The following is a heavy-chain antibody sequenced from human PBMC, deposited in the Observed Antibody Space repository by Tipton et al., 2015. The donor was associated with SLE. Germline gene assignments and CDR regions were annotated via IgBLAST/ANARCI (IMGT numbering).Heavy chain of an antibody. D-gene: IGHD2-2*01. CDR3: ARAKRSSTTWGYWFDP. V-gene: IGHV4-59*01. CDR1: NGSISNYY. J-gene: IGHJ5*02. Sequence: TLSLTCTVSNGSISNYYWSWIRQAPGKALEWIGYISYSGTTNYSPSLKSRVTISVDTSRNQFFLKLSSVTAADTALYYCARAKRSSTTWGYWFDPWGQGTLATVSS. CDR2: ISYSGTT.